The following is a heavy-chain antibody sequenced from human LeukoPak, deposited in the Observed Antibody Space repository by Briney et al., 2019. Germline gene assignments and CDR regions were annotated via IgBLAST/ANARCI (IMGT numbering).Heavy chain of an antibody. D-gene: IGHD3-10*01. Sequence: PSETLSLTCTVSGGSISSYYWSWIRQPPGKGLEWIGYIYYSGSTNYNPSLKSRVTISVDTSKNQFSLKLSSVTAADTAVYYCARSYYGSGSYDYYYYGMDVWGQGTTVTVSS. J-gene: IGHJ6*02. V-gene: IGHV4-59*12. CDR2: IYYSGST. CDR1: GGSISSYY. CDR3: ARSYYGSGSYDYYYYGMDV.